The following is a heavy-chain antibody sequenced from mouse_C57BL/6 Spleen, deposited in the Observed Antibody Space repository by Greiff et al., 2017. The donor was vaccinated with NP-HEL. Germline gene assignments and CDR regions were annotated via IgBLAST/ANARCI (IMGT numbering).Heavy chain of an antibody. CDR1: GYTFTSYW. J-gene: IGHJ3*01. D-gene: IGHD2-10*01. CDR2: IDPCDSYT. V-gene: IGHV1-50*01. CDR3: APAYSWFAY. Sequence: VKLQQPGAELVKPGASVKLSCKTSGYTFTSYWMQWVKQRPGQGLEWIGDIDPCDSYTSYNPKFKGKATLTVDTSSSTAYMQLSSLTSEDSAVYYCAPAYSWFAYWGQGTLVTVSA.